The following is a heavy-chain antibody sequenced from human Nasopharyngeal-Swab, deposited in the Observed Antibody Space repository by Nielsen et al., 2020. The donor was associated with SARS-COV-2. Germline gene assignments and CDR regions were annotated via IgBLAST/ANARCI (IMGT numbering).Heavy chain of an antibody. J-gene: IGHJ4*02. D-gene: IGHD2-21*02. CDR2: ISGSGGST. CDR3: ANVQTAFDY. Sequence: GESLKISCAASGFTFSSYAMSWVRQAPGKGLEWVSAISGSGGSTYYADSVKGRFTISRDNSKNTLYLQTNSLRAEDTAVYYCANVQTAFDYWGQGTLVTVSS. V-gene: IGHV3-23*01. CDR1: GFTFSSYA.